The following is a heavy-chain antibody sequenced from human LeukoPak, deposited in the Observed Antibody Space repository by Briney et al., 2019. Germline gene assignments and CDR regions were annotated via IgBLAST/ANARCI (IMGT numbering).Heavy chain of an antibody. J-gene: IGHJ3*01. V-gene: IGHV4-39*01. CDR3: VRPDDNSFDF. CDR2: IYETGST. D-gene: IGHD3-9*01. Sequence: SETLSLTCSVSGGSLSSSSYYWGWIRQPPGRGLEWIGNIYETGSTNYNPSLKSRVTISVDTSKNQFSLKLSSETAADTAVYYCVRPDDNSFDFWGQGTMVTVSS. CDR1: GGSLSSSSYY.